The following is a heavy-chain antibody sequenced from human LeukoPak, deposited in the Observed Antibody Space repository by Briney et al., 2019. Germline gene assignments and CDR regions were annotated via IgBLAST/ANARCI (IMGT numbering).Heavy chain of an antibody. V-gene: IGHV3-74*01. J-gene: IGHJ5*02. Sequence: GGSLRLSCAASGFTFSSYWMHWVRQAPGKGLVWVSRINSDGSSTSYADSVKGRFTISRDNAKNTPYLQMNSLRAEDTAVYYCARKSRICSYGPNWFDPWGQGTLVTVSS. CDR1: GFTFSSYW. CDR2: INSDGSST. CDR3: ARKSRICSYGPNWFDP. D-gene: IGHD5-18*01.